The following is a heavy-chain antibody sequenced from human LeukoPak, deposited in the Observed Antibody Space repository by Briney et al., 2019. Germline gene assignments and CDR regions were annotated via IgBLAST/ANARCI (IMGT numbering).Heavy chain of an antibody. Sequence: SETLSLTCTVSGYSISSGYYWGWIRQPPGKGLEWIGSIYHSGRTYYNPSLKSRVTISVDTSKNQFSLKLSSVTAADTAVYYCARGTAMVTTGDYWGQGTLVTVSS. J-gene: IGHJ4*02. CDR2: IYHSGRT. D-gene: IGHD5-18*01. CDR3: ARGTAMVTTGDY. CDR1: GYSISSGYY. V-gene: IGHV4-38-2*02.